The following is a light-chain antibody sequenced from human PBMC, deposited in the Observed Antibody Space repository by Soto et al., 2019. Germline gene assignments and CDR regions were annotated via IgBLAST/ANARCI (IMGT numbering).Light chain of an antibody. CDR3: QQYGSSPIT. CDR1: QSVSSN. J-gene: IGKJ5*01. CDR2: DAS. Sequence: ETVMTQSPAALSVSPGERATLSCRASQSVSSNVAWYQQTPGQAPRLLIYDASSRATGIPDRFSGSGSGTDFTLTISRLEPEDFAVYYCQQYGSSPITFGQGTRLEIK. V-gene: IGKV3-20*01.